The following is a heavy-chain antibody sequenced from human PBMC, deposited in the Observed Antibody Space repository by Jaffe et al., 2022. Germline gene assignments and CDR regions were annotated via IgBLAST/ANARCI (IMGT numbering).Heavy chain of an antibody. CDR1: GGSISSSSYY. Sequence: QLQLQESGPGLVKPSETLSLTCTVSGGSISSSSYYWGWIRQPPGKGLEWIGSIYYSGSTYYNPSLKSRVTISVDTSKNQFSLKLSSVTAADTAVYYCARSPGYYDFWSGYPTLFDYWGQGTLVTVSS. V-gene: IGHV4-39*01. CDR3: ARSPGYYDFWSGYPTLFDY. CDR2: IYYSGST. D-gene: IGHD3-3*01. J-gene: IGHJ4*02.